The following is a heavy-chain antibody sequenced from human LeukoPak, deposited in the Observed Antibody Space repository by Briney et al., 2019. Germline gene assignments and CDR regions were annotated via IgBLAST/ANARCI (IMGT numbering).Heavy chain of an antibody. CDR2: INWNGGST. CDR3: ARGQNYYGSGSQTFDI. Sequence: GGSLRLSSAASGFTFDDYGMSWVRQAPGKGLEWVSGINWNGGSTGYADSVKGRFTISRDNAKNSLYLQVSSLRAEDTAWYYCARGQNYYGSGSQTFDIWGQGTMVTVSS. J-gene: IGHJ3*02. CDR1: GFTFDDYG. V-gene: IGHV3-20*04. D-gene: IGHD3-10*01.